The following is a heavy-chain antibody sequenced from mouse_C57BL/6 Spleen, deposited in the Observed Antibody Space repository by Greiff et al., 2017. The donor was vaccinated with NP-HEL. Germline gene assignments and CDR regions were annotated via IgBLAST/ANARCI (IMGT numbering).Heavy chain of an antibody. V-gene: IGHV5-4*01. CDR3: ARDDDY. Sequence: EVQLVESGGGLVKPGGSLNLSCAASGFTFSSYAMSWVRQTPEKRLEWVATISDGGSYTYYPDNVKGRFTISRDNAKNNLYLQMSHLKSEDTAMYYCARDDDYWGQGTTLTVSS. CDR1: GFTFSSYA. J-gene: IGHJ2*01. CDR2: ISDGGSYT.